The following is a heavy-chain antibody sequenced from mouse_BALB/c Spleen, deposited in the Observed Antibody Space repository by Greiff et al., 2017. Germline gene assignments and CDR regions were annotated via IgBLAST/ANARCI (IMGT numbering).Heavy chain of an antibody. V-gene: IGHV3-2*02. CDR2: ISYSGST. Sequence: DVKLVESGPGLVKPSQSLSLTCTVTGYSITSDYAWNWIRQFPGNKLEWMGYISYSGSTSYNPSLKSRISITRDTSKNQFFLQLNSVTTEDTATYYCARITTVVAHYFDYWGQGTTLTVSS. D-gene: IGHD1-1*01. CDR3: ARITTVVAHYFDY. CDR1: GYSITSDYA. J-gene: IGHJ2*01.